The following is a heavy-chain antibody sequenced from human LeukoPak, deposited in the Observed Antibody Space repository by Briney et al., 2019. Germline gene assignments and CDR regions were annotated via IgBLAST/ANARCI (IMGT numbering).Heavy chain of an antibody. CDR2: ITATGSRT. D-gene: IGHD3-16*01. J-gene: IGHJ4*02. CDR1: GLPFGSYT. CDR3: ATSMGGGNIDY. Sequence: PGGSLRLSCTASGLPFGSYTMSWVRQAPGKGLEWVSGITATGSRTYYADSVKGRLTISRDSSKNTLYLQMHSLRADDTAVYYCATSMGGGNIDYWGQGALVTVSS. V-gene: IGHV3-23*01.